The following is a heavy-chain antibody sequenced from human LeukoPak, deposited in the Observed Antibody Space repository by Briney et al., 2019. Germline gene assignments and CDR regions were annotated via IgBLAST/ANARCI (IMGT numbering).Heavy chain of an antibody. D-gene: IGHD2-15*01. CDR3: ARDGCSGGSCWFDY. J-gene: IGHJ4*02. V-gene: IGHV3-48*03. CDR1: GFTFSSYE. CDR2: ISSSGSTI. Sequence: GGSLRLSCAASGFTFSSYEMNWVRQAPGKGLEWVSYISSSGSTIYYADSVKGRFTISRDNAKNSLYLQMNGLRAEDTAVYYCARDGCSGGSCWFDYWGQGTLVTVSS.